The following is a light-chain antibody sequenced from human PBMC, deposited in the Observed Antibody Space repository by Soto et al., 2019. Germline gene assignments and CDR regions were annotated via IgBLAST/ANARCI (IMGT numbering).Light chain of an antibody. V-gene: IGKV1-5*03. Sequence: DIQMTQSPSTLSASVGDRVTITCRASQSISTYLAWYRHKPGEAPKLLIYKASTLERGVPSRFSGSGSGTDFTLTITSLQPEDSATYHCQQRYKTSLSSFGQGTKVDIK. J-gene: IGKJ2*01. CDR1: QSISTY. CDR2: KAS. CDR3: QQRYKTSLSS.